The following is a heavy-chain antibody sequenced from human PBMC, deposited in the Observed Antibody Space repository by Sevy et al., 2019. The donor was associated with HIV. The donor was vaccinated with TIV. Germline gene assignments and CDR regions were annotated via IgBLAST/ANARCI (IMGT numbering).Heavy chain of an antibody. D-gene: IGHD3-10*01. J-gene: IGHJ4*02. CDR1: GGSISSSSHY. CDR2: IYYSGST. Sequence: SETLSLTCTVSGGSISSSSHYWGWIRQPPGKGLEWIGSIYYSGSTYYNPSLKSRVTISVDTPKNQFSLKLSSVTAADTAVYYCARQSGGITMVRGPTPFNWGQGTLVTVSS. V-gene: IGHV4-39*01. CDR3: ARQSGGITMVRGPTPFN.